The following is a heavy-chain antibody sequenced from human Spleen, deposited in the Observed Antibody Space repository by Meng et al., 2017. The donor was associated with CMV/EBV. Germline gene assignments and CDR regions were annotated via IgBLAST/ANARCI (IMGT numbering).Heavy chain of an antibody. CDR3: ARQSVSLSGYYYYGMDV. CDR1: GFTFSSYK. J-gene: IGHJ6*02. Sequence: GGSLRLSCVVSGFTFSSYKMEWVRQAPGKGLEWVSLVSGFSSYRVYADSMKGRFTISRDNAKNSLYLQMNSLRAEDTAVYYCARQSVSLSGYYYYGMDVWGQGTTVTVSS. CDR2: VSGFSSYR. D-gene: IGHD3-3*01. V-gene: IGHV3-21*01.